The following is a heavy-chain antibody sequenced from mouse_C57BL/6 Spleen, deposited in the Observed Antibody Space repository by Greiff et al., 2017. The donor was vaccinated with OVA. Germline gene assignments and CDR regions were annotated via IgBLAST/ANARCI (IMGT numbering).Heavy chain of an antibody. V-gene: IGHV14-1*01. CDR1: GFNLKDYY. CDR2: IAPEDGDT. J-gene: IGHJ2*01. Sequence: VQLQQSGAELVRPGASVKLSCTASGFNLKDYYMHWVKQRPEQGLEWIGRIAPEDGDTEYAPKFQGKATMTADTSSNTAYLQLSSLTSEDTAVYYCTTNYGSSYYFDYWGQGTTLTVSS. CDR3: TTNYGSSYYFDY. D-gene: IGHD1-1*01.